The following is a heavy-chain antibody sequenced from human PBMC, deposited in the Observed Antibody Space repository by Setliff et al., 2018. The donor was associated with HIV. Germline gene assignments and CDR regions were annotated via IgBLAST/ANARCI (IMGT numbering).Heavy chain of an antibody. D-gene: IGHD3-3*01. CDR3: ARHGGGNRYNNFWSGYYSFFDY. V-gene: IGHV5-51*01. CDR2: IYPGDSDT. Sequence: PGESLKISCKGSGYSFTNYWIGWVRQMPGKGPEWMGIIYPGDSDTRYSPSFQGQVTISVDRSISTAYLQWSSLKASDTAMYYCARHGGGNRYNNFWSGYYSFFDYWGQGTLVTVSS. J-gene: IGHJ4*02. CDR1: GYSFTNYW.